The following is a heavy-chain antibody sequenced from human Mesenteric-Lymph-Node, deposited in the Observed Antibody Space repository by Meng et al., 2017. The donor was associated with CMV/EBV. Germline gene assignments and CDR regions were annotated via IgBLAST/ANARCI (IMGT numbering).Heavy chain of an antibody. J-gene: IGHJ6*02. D-gene: IGHD2-21*01. V-gene: IGHV3-23*03. CDR2: IYSGGSST. CDR3: ARLNVVIADPYYYYYGMDV. CDR1: GFTFSSYA. Sequence: LSLTCAASGFTFSSYAMSWVRQAPGKGLEWVSVIYSGGSSTYYADSVKGRFTISRDNAKNSLYLQMNSLRAEDTAVYYCARLNVVIADPYYYYYGMDVWGQGTTVTVSS.